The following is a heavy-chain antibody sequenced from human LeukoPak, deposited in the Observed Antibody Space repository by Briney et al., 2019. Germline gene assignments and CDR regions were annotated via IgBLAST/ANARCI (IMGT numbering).Heavy chain of an antibody. J-gene: IGHJ6*03. D-gene: IGHD2-2*01. CDR1: GFTFSSYA. CDR2: ISSSSGYI. CDR3: ARGGYQTYYYMDV. V-gene: IGHV3-21*01. Sequence: GGSLRLSCAASGFTFSSYAMNWVRQAPGKGLEWVSSISSSSGYIFYADSVKGRFTISRDNSKKIVYLQMDSLRVDDTAVYYCARGGYQTYYYMDVWGTGTTVTVSS.